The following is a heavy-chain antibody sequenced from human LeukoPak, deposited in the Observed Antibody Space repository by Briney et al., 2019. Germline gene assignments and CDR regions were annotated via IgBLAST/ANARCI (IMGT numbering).Heavy chain of an antibody. Sequence: SETLSLTCAVSGGSISSGGSSWSWIRQPPGKGLEWIGYIYHSGSTYYNPSLKSRVTISVDRSKNQFSLKLSSVTAADTAVYYCARVPGYGLELGASDIWGQGTMVTVSS. CDR2: IYHSGST. V-gene: IGHV4-30-2*01. CDR3: ARVPGYGLELGASDI. J-gene: IGHJ3*02. CDR1: GGSISSGGSS. D-gene: IGHD4-17*01.